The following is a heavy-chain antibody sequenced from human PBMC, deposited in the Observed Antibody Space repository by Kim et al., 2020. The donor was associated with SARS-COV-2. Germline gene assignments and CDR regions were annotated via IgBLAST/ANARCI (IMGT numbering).Heavy chain of an antibody. D-gene: IGHD6-13*01. CDR3: AREKRIAAAGTRWFDP. V-gene: IGHV4-59*01. J-gene: IGHJ5*02. Sequence: SLRSLVTLSVDTSKNQFSLKLSSVTAADTAVYYCAREKRIAAAGTRWFDPWGQGTLVTVSS.